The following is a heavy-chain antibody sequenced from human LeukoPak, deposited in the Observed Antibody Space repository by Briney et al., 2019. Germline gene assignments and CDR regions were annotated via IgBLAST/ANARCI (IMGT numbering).Heavy chain of an antibody. CDR2: IKQDGSEK. J-gene: IGHJ5*02. CDR1: GFTFSSYW. D-gene: IGHD2-2*01. V-gene: IGHV3-7*01. CDR3: ARAKYCSSTSCYGSNWFDP. Sequence: GGSLRLYCAASGFTFSSYWISWVRQAPGRGLEWVDNIKQDGSEKYYVDSVKGRFTISRDNAKNSLYLQMNSLGAEDTAVYYCARAKYCSSTSCYGSNWFDPWGQGTLVTVSS.